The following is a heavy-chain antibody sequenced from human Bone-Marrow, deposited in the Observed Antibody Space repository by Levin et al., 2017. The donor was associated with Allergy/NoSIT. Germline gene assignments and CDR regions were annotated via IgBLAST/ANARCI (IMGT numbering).Heavy chain of an antibody. D-gene: IGHD3-16*02. CDR1: GFTFSDYY. J-gene: IGHJ4*02. V-gene: IGHV3-11*01. Sequence: SCAASGFTFSDYYLSWIRQAPGKGLEWISYISSGANTIFYADSVKDRFTISRDDAKKTLHLQMSGLRAEDTAVYYCARDSGYRDFDLWGQGSLVTVSS. CDR3: ARDSGYRDFDL. CDR2: ISSGANTI.